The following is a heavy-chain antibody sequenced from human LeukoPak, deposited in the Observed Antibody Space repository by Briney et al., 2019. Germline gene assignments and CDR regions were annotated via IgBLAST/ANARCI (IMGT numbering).Heavy chain of an antibody. CDR3: AKSRITMIVVGDLDY. D-gene: IGHD3-22*01. J-gene: IGHJ4*02. CDR1: EFSVKYNY. Sequence: GGSLRLSCAASEFSVKYNYMTWVRQAPGKGLEWVSAISDGGVTTYYADSLRGRFTISRDNSKNTLYLQMNSLRAEDTAVYYCAKSRITMIVVGDLDYWGQGTLVTVSS. V-gene: IGHV3-23*01. CDR2: ISDGGVTT.